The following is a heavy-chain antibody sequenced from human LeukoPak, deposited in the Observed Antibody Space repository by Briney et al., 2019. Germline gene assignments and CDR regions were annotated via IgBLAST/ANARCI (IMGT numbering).Heavy chain of an antibody. D-gene: IGHD6-6*01. CDR2: ISSSGSTI. CDR1: GFTFSDYY. Sequence: GGSLRLSCAASGFTFSDYYMSWIRQAPGKGLEWVSYISSSGSTIYYADSVKGRFTISRDNAKNSLYLQMNSLRAEDTAVYYCARSRPRWDSNSSGAGYFDYWGQGTLVTVSS. CDR3: ARSRPRWDSNSSGAGYFDY. J-gene: IGHJ4*02. V-gene: IGHV3-11*01.